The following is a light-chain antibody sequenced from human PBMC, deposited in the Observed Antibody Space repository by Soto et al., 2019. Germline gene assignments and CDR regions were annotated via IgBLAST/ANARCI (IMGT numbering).Light chain of an antibody. Sequence: EIVLTQSPGTLSLSPGERATLSCRASQSFTSDYLAWYQQKPGQAPRLLIYSASTRATGIPDRFSGTGSGTDFTLTISRLEPEDFAVYYCQQYGGLPLTFGGGTKVEIK. J-gene: IGKJ4*01. CDR1: QSFTSDY. CDR2: SAS. CDR3: QQYGGLPLT. V-gene: IGKV3-20*01.